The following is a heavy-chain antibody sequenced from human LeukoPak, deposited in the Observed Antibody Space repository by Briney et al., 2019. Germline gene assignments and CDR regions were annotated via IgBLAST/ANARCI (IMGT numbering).Heavy chain of an antibody. Sequence: PGGSLRLSCAASGFTFSSYAMSWVRQAPGKGLEWVSAISGSGGSTYYADSVKGRFTISRDNSKNTLYLQMNSLRAQDTAVYYCAKDRRKYSSSAGDYWGQGTLVTVSS. CDR2: ISGSGGST. J-gene: IGHJ4*02. D-gene: IGHD6-6*01. CDR1: GFTFSSYA. CDR3: AKDRRKYSSSAGDY. V-gene: IGHV3-23*01.